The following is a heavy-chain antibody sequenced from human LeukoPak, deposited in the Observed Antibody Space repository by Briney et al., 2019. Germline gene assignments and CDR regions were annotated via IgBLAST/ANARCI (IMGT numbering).Heavy chain of an antibody. Sequence: ASVKVSCKASGFTFTSSAVQWVRQARGQRLEWIGWIVVGSGNTNYAQKFQERVTITRDMSTSTAYMELSSLRSEDTAVYYCAAPEAYSGWELYYYGMDVWGQGTTVTVSS. CDR1: GFTFTSSA. V-gene: IGHV1-58*01. CDR3: AAPEAYSGWELYYYGMDV. D-gene: IGHD1-26*01. CDR2: IVVGSGNT. J-gene: IGHJ6*02.